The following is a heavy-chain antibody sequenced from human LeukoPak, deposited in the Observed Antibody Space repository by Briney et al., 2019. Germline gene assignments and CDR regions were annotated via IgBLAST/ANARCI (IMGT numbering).Heavy chain of an antibody. CDR2: IKQDGSEK. V-gene: IGHV3-7*01. CDR3: ARIDIVVVPAAIRDYYYYGMDV. D-gene: IGHD2-2*02. CDR1: GFTFSSYW. Sequence: GGSLRLSCAASGFTFSSYWMSWVRLAPGKGLEWVANIKQDGSEKYYVDSVKGRFTISRDNAKNSLYLQMNSLRAEDTAVYYCARIDIVVVPAAIRDYYYYGMDVWGQGTTVTVSS. J-gene: IGHJ6*02.